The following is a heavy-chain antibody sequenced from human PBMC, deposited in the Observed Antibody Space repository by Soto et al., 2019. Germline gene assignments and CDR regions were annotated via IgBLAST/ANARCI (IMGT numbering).Heavy chain of an antibody. CDR2: MNPNSGNT. CDR3: AREARYCTNGVCYFWFDP. CDR1: GYTFTSYD. J-gene: IGHJ5*02. V-gene: IGHV1-8*01. Sequence: ASVKVSCKASGYTFTSYDINWVRQATGQGLEWMGWMNPNSGNTGYAQKFQGRVTTTRNTSISTAYMELSSLRSEDTAVYYCAREARYCTNGVCYFWFDPWGQGTLVTVSS. D-gene: IGHD2-8*01.